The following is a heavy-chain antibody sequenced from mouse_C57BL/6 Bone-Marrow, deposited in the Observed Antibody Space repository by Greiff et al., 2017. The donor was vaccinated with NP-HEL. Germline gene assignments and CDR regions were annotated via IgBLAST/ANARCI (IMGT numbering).Heavy chain of an antibody. Sequence: QVQLQQSGAELARPGASVKLSCKASGYTFTSYGISWVKQRTGQGLEWIGEIYPRSGNKYYNEKFKGKATLTADKSSSTAYMELRSLTSEDSAVSFCARDPPYDYGSTRGDYFDYWGQGTTLTVSS. V-gene: IGHV1-81*01. D-gene: IGHD1-1*01. CDR2: IYPRSGNK. CDR3: ARDPPYDYGSTRGDYFDY. J-gene: IGHJ2*01. CDR1: GYTFTSYG.